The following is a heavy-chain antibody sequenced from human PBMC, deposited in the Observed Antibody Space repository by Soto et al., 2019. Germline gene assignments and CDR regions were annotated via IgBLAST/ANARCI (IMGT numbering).Heavy chain of an antibody. CDR1: GFTFSNYW. CDR3: TRGGTTTTYWGLFNY. D-gene: IGHD1-26*01. Sequence: GGSLRLSCAASGFTFSNYWIHWVRQVPGKGLVWVSRINSDGTTTTYADFVKGRFTISRDNAKNTLYLQMDNLGADDTAVYYCTRGGTTTTYWGLFNYWGQGALVTVSS. V-gene: IGHV3-74*03. CDR2: INSDGTTT. J-gene: IGHJ4*02.